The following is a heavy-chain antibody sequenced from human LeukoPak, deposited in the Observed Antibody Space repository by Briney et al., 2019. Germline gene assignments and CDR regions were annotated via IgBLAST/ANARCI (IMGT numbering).Heavy chain of an antibody. CDR1: GDSISMYY. J-gene: IGHJ4*02. Sequence: PSETLSLTCSVSGDSISMYYWNWIRQPPGKGLEWIGYIDHTGSTNYNPSLNSRVTISRDTSTNHFSLKLSSVTAADTAVYFCARGRVVVTATDLYYFDYWGQGTLVTVSS. CDR3: ARGRVVVTATDLYYFDY. D-gene: IGHD2-21*02. V-gene: IGHV4-59*01. CDR2: IDHTGST.